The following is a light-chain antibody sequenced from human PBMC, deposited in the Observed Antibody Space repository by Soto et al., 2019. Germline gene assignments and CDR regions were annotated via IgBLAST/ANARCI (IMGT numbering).Light chain of an antibody. CDR2: WAS. Sequence: DIVMTQSPDSLAVSLGERATINCKSSQSVLFRSNNRNYLAWFQQKPGQPPKLITYWASTRESGVPDRFTGGGSGTDFPLTISNLQAEDVAVYYCQQYYSAPLTFGQGTRLELK. CDR3: QQYYSAPLT. CDR1: QSVLFRSNNRNY. V-gene: IGKV4-1*01. J-gene: IGKJ5*01.